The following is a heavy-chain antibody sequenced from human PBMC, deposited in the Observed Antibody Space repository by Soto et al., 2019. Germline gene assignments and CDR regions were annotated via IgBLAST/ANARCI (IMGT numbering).Heavy chain of an antibody. CDR2: INPSGGST. V-gene: IGHV1-46*01. J-gene: IGHJ4*02. Sequence: ASVKVSCKASGYTFTSYYMHGVGQAPGQGLEWMGIINPSGGSTSYAQKFQGRVTMTRDTSTSTVYMELSSLRSEDTAVYYCARAGGIAAAGPNYYFDDWGQGTPVPVSS. D-gene: IGHD6-13*01. CDR1: GYTFTSYY. CDR3: ARAGGIAAAGPNYYFDD.